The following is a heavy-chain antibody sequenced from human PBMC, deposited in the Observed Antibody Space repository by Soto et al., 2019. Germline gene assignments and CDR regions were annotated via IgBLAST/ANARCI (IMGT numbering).Heavy chain of an antibody. CDR1: GFTFTNAW. CDR2: VKTKADGGTT. J-gene: IGHJ4*02. V-gene: IGHV3-15*07. CDR3: TSRIRTTNDY. Sequence: EVQLVESGGGLVKPGESLRLSCAASGFTFTNAWMNWVRQAPGKGPEWVGRVKTKADGGTTDYAAPAKGRFTISRDDSITTVYLQMNSLKIEDTAVYYCTSRIRTTNDYWGQGTLVTVSS. D-gene: IGHD1-1*01.